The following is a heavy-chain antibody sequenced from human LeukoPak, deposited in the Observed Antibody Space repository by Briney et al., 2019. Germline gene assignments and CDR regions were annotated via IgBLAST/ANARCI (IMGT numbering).Heavy chain of an antibody. J-gene: IGHJ4*02. D-gene: IGHD5-24*01. V-gene: IGHV1-2*02. CDR1: GYTFIGYY. CDR3: AREGVIGDGYNFFDY. CDR2: INPHSGGT. Sequence: ASVKVSCKASGYTFIGYYMHWVRQAPGQGLEWMGWINPHSGGTNSEQNFQGRVTMSRDTTISTVYMELSRLRSDDTALYYCAREGVIGDGYNFFDYWGQGTLVTVSS.